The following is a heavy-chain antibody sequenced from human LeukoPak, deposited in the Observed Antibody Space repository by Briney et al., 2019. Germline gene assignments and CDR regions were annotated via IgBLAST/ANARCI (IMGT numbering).Heavy chain of an antibody. CDR3: ATDRKWLRDYYYYYGMDV. J-gene: IGHJ6*02. D-gene: IGHD5-12*01. Sequence: GGSLRLSCAASGFTFSDAWMSWVRQGPGQGLEWVGRIKSKSDGGTTDYGAPMKGRFTISRDDSKNTLYLQMNSLKTEDTAVYYCATDRKWLRDYYYYYGMDVWGQGTTVTVSS. CDR1: GFTFSDAW. V-gene: IGHV3-15*01. CDR2: IKSKSDGGTT.